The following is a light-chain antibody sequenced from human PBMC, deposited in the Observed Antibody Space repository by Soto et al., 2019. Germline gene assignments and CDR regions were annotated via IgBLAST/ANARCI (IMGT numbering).Light chain of an antibody. J-gene: IGLJ1*01. CDR2: DVN. CDR3: SSYAATNNYV. V-gene: IGLV2-11*01. Sequence: QSVLTQPRSVSGSPGQSVTISCTGTSSDVGDYNYVSWYQQHPGKAPKLMIYDVNQRPSGVPDRFSGSKSGNTASLTVSGLQAEDEADYYCSSYAATNNYVFGSGTKLTVL. CDR1: SSDVGDYNY.